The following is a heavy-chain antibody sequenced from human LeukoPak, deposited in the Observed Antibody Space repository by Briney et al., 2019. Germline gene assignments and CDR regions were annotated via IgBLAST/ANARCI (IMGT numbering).Heavy chain of an antibody. CDR3: ARDTYYYDSSGYYYGY. V-gene: IGHV1-18*01. CDR2: ISAYNGNT. D-gene: IGHD3-22*01. Sequence: GASVKVSCKASGYTFTSYGIGWVRQAPGQGLEWMGWISAYNGNTNYAQKLQGRVTMTTDTSTSTAYMELRSLRSDDTAVYYCARDTYYYDSSGYYYGYWGQGTLVTVPS. CDR1: GYTFTSYG. J-gene: IGHJ4*02.